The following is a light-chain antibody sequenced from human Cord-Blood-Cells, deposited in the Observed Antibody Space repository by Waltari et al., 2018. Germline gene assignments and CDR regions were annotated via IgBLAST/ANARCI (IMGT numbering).Light chain of an antibody. V-gene: IGLV2-14*01. CDR3: SSYTSSSTLV. CDR1: SSNVGGSNY. CDR2: DVS. J-gene: IGLJ1*01. Sequence: QSALTQPASVSGSPGQSITIPFTGTSSNVGGSNYGSWYQQHPGKAPKLMIYDVSNRPSGVSNRFSGSKSGNTASLTISGLQAEDEADYYCSSYTSSSTLVFGTGTKVTVL.